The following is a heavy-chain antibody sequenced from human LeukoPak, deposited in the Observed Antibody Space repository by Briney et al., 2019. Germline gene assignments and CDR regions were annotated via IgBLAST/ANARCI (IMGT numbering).Heavy chain of an antibody. V-gene: IGHV1-2*02. J-gene: IGHJ4*02. CDR3: ARDGDILTGYLDY. Sequence: DSVKFSCKASGHTFTDFFLHWVRQAPGEGLEWMGWINPNSGGTYYAQKFQGRVTMTRDTSIITAYMELSRLRSDDTAVYSCARDGDILTGYLDYWGQGTLVTVSS. CDR2: INPNSGGT. D-gene: IGHD3-9*01. CDR1: GHTFTDFF.